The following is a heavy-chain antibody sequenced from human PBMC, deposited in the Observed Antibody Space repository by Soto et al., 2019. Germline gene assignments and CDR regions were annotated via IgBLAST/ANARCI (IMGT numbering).Heavy chain of an antibody. V-gene: IGHV3-9*01. CDR1: GFTFDDYA. CDR2: ISWNSGSI. CDR3: ATIQIHDY. J-gene: IGHJ4*02. Sequence: EVQLVESGGGLVQPGRSLRLSCAASGFTFDDYAMHWVRQAPGKGLEWVSGISWNSGSIGYADSVKGRFTISRDNAKNSLYLKMNSLRAEDTALYYCATIQIHDYWGQGTLVTVSS. D-gene: IGHD2-2*02.